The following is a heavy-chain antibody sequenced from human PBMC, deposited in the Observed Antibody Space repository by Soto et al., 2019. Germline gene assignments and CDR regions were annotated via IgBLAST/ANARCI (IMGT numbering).Heavy chain of an antibody. J-gene: IGHJ4*02. CDR2: IIPIFGTA. Sequence: QVQLVQSGAEVKKPGSSVKVSCKASGGTFSSYAISWVRQAPGQGLEWMGGIIPIFGTANYAQKFQGIVTITADESTSTAYMELSSLRSEDTAVYYCARDGYYYDSSGYYYYFDYWGQGTLVTVSS. CDR1: GGTFSSYA. CDR3: ARDGYYYDSSGYYYYFDY. V-gene: IGHV1-69*12. D-gene: IGHD3-22*01.